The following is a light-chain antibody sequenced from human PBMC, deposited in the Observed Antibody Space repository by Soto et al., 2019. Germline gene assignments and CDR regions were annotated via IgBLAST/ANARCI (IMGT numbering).Light chain of an antibody. CDR3: QHRSNRIT. V-gene: IGKV3-11*01. Sequence: EIVLTQSPATLSLFPGERATLSCRASQSVGGSLAWYQQKPGQAPRLLLYDTSSRATGIPARFSGSGSGTDFTLTITSLAPEDFAVYYCQHRSNRITFGQGTRLEIE. CDR1: QSVGGS. J-gene: IGKJ5*01. CDR2: DTS.